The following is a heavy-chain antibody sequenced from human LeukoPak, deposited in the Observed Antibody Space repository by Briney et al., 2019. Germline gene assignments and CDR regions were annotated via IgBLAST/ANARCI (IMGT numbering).Heavy chain of an antibody. Sequence: PGGSLRLSCAASGFTFSSYSMTWVRQAPGKGLEWVSSISSSSSYIYYADSMKGRFTISRDNAKNSLYLQMNSLRAEDTAVYYCARVMIAAAGTYYDYWGQGTLVTVSS. CDR3: ARVMIAAAGTYYDY. D-gene: IGHD6-13*01. CDR2: ISSSSSYI. CDR1: GFTFSSYS. V-gene: IGHV3-21*01. J-gene: IGHJ4*02.